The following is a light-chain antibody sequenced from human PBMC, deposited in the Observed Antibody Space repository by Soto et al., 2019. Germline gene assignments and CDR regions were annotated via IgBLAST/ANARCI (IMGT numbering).Light chain of an antibody. CDR1: QSVSSSY. J-gene: IGKJ2*01. CDR2: GAS. V-gene: IGKV3-20*01. Sequence: EIVVTQSPGTLSLSPGERATLSCRASQSVSSSYLGWYQQKPGQAPRLLIYGASRRATGIPGRFSGSGSGTDFTLTISSLEPEDFAVYYCQHYGRSPPVTFGQGTKLEIK. CDR3: QHYGRSPPVT.